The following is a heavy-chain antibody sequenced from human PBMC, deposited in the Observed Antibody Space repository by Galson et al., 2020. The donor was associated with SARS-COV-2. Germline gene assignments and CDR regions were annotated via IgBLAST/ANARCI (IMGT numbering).Heavy chain of an antibody. CDR1: GYIFTSYW. CDR2: IYPDDSET. V-gene: IGHV5-51*01. D-gene: IGHD1-7*01. J-gene: IGHJ4*02. CDR3: ARRPASGTTNYDF. Sequence: KIGESLKISCQGSGYIFTSYWIGWVRQMPGKGLEWVGIIYPDDSETRYSPSFQGQVTISADKTISTAYLQWSSLKASDTAMYYCARRPASGTTNYDFWGQGTLVTVSS.